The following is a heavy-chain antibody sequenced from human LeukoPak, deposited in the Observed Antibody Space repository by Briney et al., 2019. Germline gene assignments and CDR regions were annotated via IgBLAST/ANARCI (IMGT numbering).Heavy chain of an antibody. D-gene: IGHD6-13*01. CDR3: AREGTSSGTGHSNFYYGLDV. CDR2: ISGGGSSI. J-gene: IGHJ6*02. Sequence: PGGSLRLSCAASGFTFSSYEMNWVRQAPGKGLEWVSYISGGGSSIYYADSVKGRFTISRDNAKNSLYLQMNSLRTEDTAIYYCAREGTSSGTGHSNFYYGLDVWGQGTTVTVSS. CDR1: GFTFSSYE. V-gene: IGHV3-48*03.